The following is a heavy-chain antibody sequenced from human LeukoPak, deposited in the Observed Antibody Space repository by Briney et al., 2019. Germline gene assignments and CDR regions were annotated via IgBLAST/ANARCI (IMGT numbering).Heavy chain of an antibody. D-gene: IGHD6-19*01. CDR1: GYSFNTYW. J-gene: IGHJ4*02. CDR3: ARQVGHWLTH. CDR2: IYPGDSEV. Sequence: GESLKISCKGSGYSFNTYWIGWVRQMPGKGLECTGIIYPGDSEVRYSPSFQGQVTISADKSISTAYLQWSSLKASDSAMYYCARQVGHWLTHWGQGTLVTVSS. V-gene: IGHV5-51*01.